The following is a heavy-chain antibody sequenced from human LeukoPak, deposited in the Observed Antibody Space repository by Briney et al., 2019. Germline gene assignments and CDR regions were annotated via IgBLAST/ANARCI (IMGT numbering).Heavy chain of an antibody. CDR3: ARGLDY. CDR2: ISTDGSTT. CDR1: GFTFSSYA. V-gene: IGHV3-74*01. Sequence: GGSLRLSCAASGFTFSSYAMSWVRQAPGKGLVWVSRISTDGSTTFYADSVKGRFTISRDNAKNTLYLQMNSLRAEDTAVYYCARGLDYWGQGTLVTVSS. J-gene: IGHJ4*02.